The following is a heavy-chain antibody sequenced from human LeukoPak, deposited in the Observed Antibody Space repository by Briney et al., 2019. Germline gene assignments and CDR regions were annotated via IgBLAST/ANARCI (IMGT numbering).Heavy chain of an antibody. Sequence: PGGSLRLSCVASGFTFSSYEMNWVRQAPGKGLEWVSYIDSGGSIIYYADSVKGRFTISRDKAKNSLYLQMISLRAEDTAVYYCAREALDSSTYYPDDAFDIWGQGTLVTVSS. CDR3: AREALDSSTYYPDDAFDI. CDR1: GFTFSSYE. D-gene: IGHD3-22*01. J-gene: IGHJ3*02. CDR2: IDSGGSII. V-gene: IGHV3-48*03.